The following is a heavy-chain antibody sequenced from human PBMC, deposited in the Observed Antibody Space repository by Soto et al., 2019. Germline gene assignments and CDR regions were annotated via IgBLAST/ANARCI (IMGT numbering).Heavy chain of an antibody. V-gene: IGHV1-18*01. J-gene: IGHJ4*02. Sequence: QVQLVQSGAEVKKPGASVKVSCKASGYSFSSYAISWVRQAPGQGLEWMGWISAHNGKTNYPQKLKGRVTMTTDTSTSTAYMEPRRLRSDDTAVYYCARVHTAMVTASYWGQVTLVTVSS. CDR3: ARVHTAMVTASY. CDR1: GYSFSSYA. D-gene: IGHD5-18*01. CDR2: ISAHNGKT.